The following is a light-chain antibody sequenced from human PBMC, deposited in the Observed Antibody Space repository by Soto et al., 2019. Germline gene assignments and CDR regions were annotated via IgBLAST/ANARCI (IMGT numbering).Light chain of an antibody. CDR1: SSDVGNYNL. CDR2: DSS. Sequence: QSVLTQPASVSGSPGQSITISCTGTSSDVGNYNLVSWYQRHPGKAPKLMIYDSSKRPSGVSNRFSGSKSGNTASLTISGLQAEDEADYYCCSYAGSSTYVVFGGGTKLTVL. V-gene: IGLV2-23*01. J-gene: IGLJ2*01. CDR3: CSYAGSSTYVV.